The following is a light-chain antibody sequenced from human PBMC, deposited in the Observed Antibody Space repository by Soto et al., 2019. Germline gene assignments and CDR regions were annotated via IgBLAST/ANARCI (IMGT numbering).Light chain of an antibody. CDR1: QSISIW. CDR2: GTS. CDR3: QHYNDYSWT. J-gene: IGKJ1*01. Sequence: DIHMTQSPSTLSASVGDRVTITCRASQSISIWLAWYQQKPGRAPNLLIYGTSSLESGVPSRFSGSGSGTGFTLTISSLQPDDCATYYCQHYNDYSWTFGQGTKVEIK. V-gene: IGKV1-5*03.